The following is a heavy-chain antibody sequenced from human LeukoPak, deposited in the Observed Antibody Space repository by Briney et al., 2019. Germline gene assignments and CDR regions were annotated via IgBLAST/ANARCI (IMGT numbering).Heavy chain of an antibody. V-gene: IGHV1-69*05. CDR3: ARDTRKQRSSGYYLMDAFDI. Sequence: GASVKVSCKASGGTFRSYAISWVRQAPGQGLEWMGRIIPIFGTTNYAQKFQGRVTTITDESTSTAYMELSSLRSEDTAVYYCARDTRKQRSSGYYLMDAFDIWAKGQWSPSLQ. J-gene: IGHJ3*02. CDR1: GGTFRSYA. D-gene: IGHD3-22*01. CDR2: IIPIFGTT.